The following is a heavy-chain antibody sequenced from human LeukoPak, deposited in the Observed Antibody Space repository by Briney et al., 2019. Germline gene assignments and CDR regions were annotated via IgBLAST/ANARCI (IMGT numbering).Heavy chain of an antibody. CDR1: GYTFTGYY. Sequence: ASVKVSCKASGYTFTGYYMHWVRQAPGQGLEWMGWINPNSGGTNYAQKFQGRVTMTRDTSISTAYMELSRLRSDDTAVYYCARVAGEYDSSGEDWFDPWGQGTLVTVSS. V-gene: IGHV1-2*02. D-gene: IGHD3-22*01. J-gene: IGHJ5*02. CDR3: ARVAGEYDSSGEDWFDP. CDR2: INPNSGGT.